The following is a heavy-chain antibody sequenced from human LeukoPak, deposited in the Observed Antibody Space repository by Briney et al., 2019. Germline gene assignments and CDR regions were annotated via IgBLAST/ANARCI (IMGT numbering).Heavy chain of an antibody. Sequence: GGPLLLSCAASGFTFSSYSMYWVGPAPGKGLEWVSSISSSSRYIYYADSMKGRFTASRDNAKNSLYLQMNRLRAGDTAVYYCARDQSTIFGVVSMGYWGQGTLVTVSS. J-gene: IGHJ4*02. CDR3: ARDQSTIFGVVSMGY. V-gene: IGHV3-21*06. D-gene: IGHD3-3*01. CDR1: GFTFSSYS. CDR2: ISSSSRYI.